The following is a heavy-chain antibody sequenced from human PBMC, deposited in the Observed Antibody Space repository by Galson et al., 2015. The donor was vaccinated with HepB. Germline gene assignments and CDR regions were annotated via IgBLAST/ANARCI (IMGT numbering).Heavy chain of an antibody. Sequence: SLRLSCAASGFTFSSYAMHWVRQAPGKGLEWVAVISYDGSNKYYADSVKGRFTISRDNSKNTLYLQMNSLRAEDTAVYYCARGSGALGTNYYYCGMDVWGQGTTVTVSS. CDR3: ARGSGALGTNYYYCGMDV. J-gene: IGHJ6*02. CDR2: ISYDGSNK. D-gene: IGHD6-19*01. V-gene: IGHV3-30-3*01. CDR1: GFTFSSYA.